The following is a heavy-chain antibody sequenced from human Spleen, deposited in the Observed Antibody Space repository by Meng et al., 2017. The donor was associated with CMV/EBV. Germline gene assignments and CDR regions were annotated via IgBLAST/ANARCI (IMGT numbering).Heavy chain of an antibody. Sequence: GESLKISCAASGFTVSSNYMSWVRQAPGKGLEWVSVIYSGGSTYYADSVKGRFTISRDNSKNTLYLQMNSLRAEDTAVYYCARLSGYSSSWNPYYYYGMDVWGQGTTVTVSS. V-gene: IGHV3-66*02. CDR1: GFTVSSNY. CDR2: IYSGGST. J-gene: IGHJ6*02. CDR3: ARLSGYSSSWNPYYYYGMDV. D-gene: IGHD6-13*01.